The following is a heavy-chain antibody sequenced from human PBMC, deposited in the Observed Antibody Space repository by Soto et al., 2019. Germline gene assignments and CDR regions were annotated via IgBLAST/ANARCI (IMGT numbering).Heavy chain of an antibody. CDR2: INPNSGGT. J-gene: IGHJ4*02. V-gene: IGHV1-2*04. D-gene: IGHD1-7*01. CDR1: GYTFTRYY. Sequence: ASVKVSCKASGYTFTRYYMHWVRQAPGQGLEWMGWINPNSGGTNYAQKFQGWVTMTRDTSTSTAYMELRSLRSDDTAVYYCAAVQNWNYAVDYWGQGTLVTVSS. CDR3: AAVQNWNYAVDY.